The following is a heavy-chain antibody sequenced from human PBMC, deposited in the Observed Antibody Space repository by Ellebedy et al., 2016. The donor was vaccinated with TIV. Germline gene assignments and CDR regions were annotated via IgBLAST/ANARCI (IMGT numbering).Heavy chain of an antibody. CDR2: IYYSGST. Sequence: MPSETLSLTCTVSGGSISSSSYYWGWIRQPPGKGLEWIGSIYYSGSTFYNPSLKSRVTISVDTSKNQFSLKLSSVTAADTAVYYCARSPTTATGRPDYWGQGTLVTVSS. CDR3: ARSPTTATGRPDY. CDR1: GGSISSSSYY. J-gene: IGHJ4*02. D-gene: IGHD6-13*01. V-gene: IGHV4-39*07.